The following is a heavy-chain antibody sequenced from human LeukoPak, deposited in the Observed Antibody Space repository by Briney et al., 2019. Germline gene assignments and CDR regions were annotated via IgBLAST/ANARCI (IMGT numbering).Heavy chain of an antibody. CDR2: IDQDGSEK. Sequence: GGSLRLSCAASGFTFNSYWMSWVRQTPEKGLEWVANIDQDGSEKYYVDSVKGRFTISRDNAKNSPYLQMNSLRAEDTAVYYCARDRGYFYWGQGTLVTVSS. CDR1: GFTFNSYW. V-gene: IGHV3-7*01. D-gene: IGHD5-18*01. CDR3: ARDRGYFY. J-gene: IGHJ4*02.